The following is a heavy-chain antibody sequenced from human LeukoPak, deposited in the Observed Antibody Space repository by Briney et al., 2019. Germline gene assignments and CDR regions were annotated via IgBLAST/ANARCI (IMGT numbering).Heavy chain of an antibody. CDR1: GFTFSSYW. CDR3: ARTEGTVAYDS. V-gene: IGHV3-74*01. Sequence: GGSLRLSCAASGFTFSSYWMHWVRQAPGKGLGWVSRINSDGSGTIYADSVRGRFTISRDNAKNTLYLQVNSLRAEDTAVYYCARTEGTVAYDSWGQGTLVIVSS. CDR2: INSDGSGT. J-gene: IGHJ5*01. D-gene: IGHD4-23*01.